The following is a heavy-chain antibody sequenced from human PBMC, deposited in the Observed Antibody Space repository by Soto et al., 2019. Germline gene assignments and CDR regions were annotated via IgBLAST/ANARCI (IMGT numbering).Heavy chain of an antibody. CDR3: ARDGDCYNNFDY. Sequence: XSVKVSCKASGGTFSSYAISWVRQAPGQGLEWMGGIIPIFGTANYAQKFQGRVTITADESTSTAYMELSSLRSEDTAVYYCARDGDCYNNFDYWGQGNLVTVSS. CDR2: IIPIFGTA. J-gene: IGHJ4*01. D-gene: IGHD2-21*01. CDR1: GGTFSSYA. V-gene: IGHV1-69*13.